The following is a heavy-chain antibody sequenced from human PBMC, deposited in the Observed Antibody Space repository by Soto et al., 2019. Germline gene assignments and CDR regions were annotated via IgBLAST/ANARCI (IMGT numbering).Heavy chain of an antibody. CDR3: ARDTETLGPRANDALDI. J-gene: IGHJ3*02. CDR1: GYTFTTHG. D-gene: IGHD3-3*02. V-gene: IGHV1-3*01. Sequence: ASVKVSCKASGYTFTTHGMQWVRQAPGQGLEWMGWINAGSGNTRYSQKFQGRISISRDTSASTVYMELTGLKSEDTAMYYCARDTETLGPRANDALDIWGQGTMVTVSS. CDR2: INAGSGNT.